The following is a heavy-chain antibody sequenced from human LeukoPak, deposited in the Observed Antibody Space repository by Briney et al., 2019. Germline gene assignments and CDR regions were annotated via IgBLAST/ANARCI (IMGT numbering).Heavy chain of an antibody. D-gene: IGHD3-22*01. Sequence: PSETLSLTCTVSGGSISSYYWSWIRQPPGKGLEWIGYIYYSGSTNYNPSLKSRVTISVDTSKNQFSLKLSSVTAADTAVYYCARGYYDSSGYFAPAHFDYWGQGTLVTVSS. CDR1: GGSISSYY. CDR2: IYYSGST. CDR3: ARGYYDSSGYFAPAHFDY. V-gene: IGHV4-59*12. J-gene: IGHJ4*02.